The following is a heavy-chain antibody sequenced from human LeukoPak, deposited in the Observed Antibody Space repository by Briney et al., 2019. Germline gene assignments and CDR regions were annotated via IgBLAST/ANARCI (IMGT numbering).Heavy chain of an antibody. CDR3: ARAHYSSFDY. Sequence: GGSLRLSCAASGFTFNAYVMHWVRQAPGKGLEWVAFIRYDGSDKNYAASVKGRFTISRDNAKNSLYLQSLYLQMNSLRAEDTAVYYCARAHYSSFDYWGQGTLVTVSS. V-gene: IGHV3-30*02. D-gene: IGHD6-13*01. CDR2: IRYDGSDK. J-gene: IGHJ4*02. CDR1: GFTFNAYV.